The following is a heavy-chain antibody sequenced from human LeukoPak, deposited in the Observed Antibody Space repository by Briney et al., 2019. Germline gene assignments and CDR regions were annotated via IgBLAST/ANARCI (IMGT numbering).Heavy chain of an antibody. D-gene: IGHD5-24*01. Sequence: SETLSLTCTVSGGSISSYYWSWIRQPPGKGLEWIGFIFYSGSTNYNPSVKSRVTISVDTSKNQCSLKLRSVTAADTAVYYCAREDGYNSPYYFDYWGQGTLVTVSS. CDR3: AREDGYNSPYYFDY. V-gene: IGHV4-59*01. CDR2: IFYSGST. CDR1: GGSISSYY. J-gene: IGHJ4*02.